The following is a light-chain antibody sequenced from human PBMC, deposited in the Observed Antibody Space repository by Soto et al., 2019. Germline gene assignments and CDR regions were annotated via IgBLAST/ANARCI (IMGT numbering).Light chain of an antibody. J-gene: IGKJ4*01. V-gene: IGKV1-39*01. Sequence: IRMTQSPSSLSASVGDRVTITCRASQSISSYLSWYQQKPGKTPKLLINVASTLQSGVPSRFSGSGSGTDFTLAISSLQPEDFATYYCQQSSSTPQTFGGGTKVDIK. CDR3: QQSSSTPQT. CDR1: QSISSY. CDR2: VAS.